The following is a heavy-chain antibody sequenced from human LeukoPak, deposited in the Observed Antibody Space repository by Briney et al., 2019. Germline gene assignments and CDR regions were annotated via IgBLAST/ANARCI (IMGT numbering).Heavy chain of an antibody. Sequence: SETLSLTCTVSGGPISSGGYYWSWIRQHPGKGLEWIGYIYYSGSTYYNPSLKSRVTISVDTSKNQFSLKLSSVTAADTAVYYCARVARDGYNKHYFDYWGQGTLVTVSS. V-gene: IGHV4-31*03. CDR3: ARVARDGYNKHYFDY. J-gene: IGHJ4*02. CDR2: IYYSGST. CDR1: GGPISSGGYY. D-gene: IGHD5-24*01.